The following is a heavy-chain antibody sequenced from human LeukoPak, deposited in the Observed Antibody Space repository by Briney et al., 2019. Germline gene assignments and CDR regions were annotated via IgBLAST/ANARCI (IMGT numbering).Heavy chain of an antibody. J-gene: IGHJ6*02. Sequence: SETLSLTCTVSGGSISSYYWSWIRQPPGKGLEWIGYTYYSGSTNYNPSLKSRVTISVDTSKNQFSLKLSSVTAADTAVYYCARDRRASSSLDPYYYYGMDVWGQGTTVTVSS. D-gene: IGHD6-13*01. V-gene: IGHV4-59*01. CDR3: ARDRRASSSLDPYYYYGMDV. CDR1: GGSISSYY. CDR2: TYYSGST.